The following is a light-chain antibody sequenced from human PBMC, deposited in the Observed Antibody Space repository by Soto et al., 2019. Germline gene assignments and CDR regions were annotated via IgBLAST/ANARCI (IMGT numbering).Light chain of an antibody. CDR1: QSVSSY. J-gene: IGKJ4*01. V-gene: IGKV3-11*01. Sequence: EIVLTQSPATLSLSPGERATLSCRASQSVSSYLAWYQQTPGQAPRLLIYDASYRATGIPARFSGSGSGTDFALTLSSLEPEDFAGDYCQHRSDWRPRLTFGGGTKVEIK. CDR2: DAS. CDR3: QHRSDWRPRLT.